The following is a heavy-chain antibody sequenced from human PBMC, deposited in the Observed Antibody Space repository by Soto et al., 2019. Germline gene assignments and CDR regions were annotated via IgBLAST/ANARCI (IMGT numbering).Heavy chain of an antibody. V-gene: IGHV1-69*01. CDR1: GGTFSSYA. D-gene: IGHD3-22*01. CDR2: IIPIFGTA. Sequence: KVSCKASGGTFSSYAISWVRQAPGQGLEWMGGIIPIFGTANYAQKFQGRVTITADESTSTAYMELSSLRSEDTAVYYCARVPDYYDSSGYPDVWGQGTTVTVSS. CDR3: ARVPDYYDSSGYPDV. J-gene: IGHJ6*02.